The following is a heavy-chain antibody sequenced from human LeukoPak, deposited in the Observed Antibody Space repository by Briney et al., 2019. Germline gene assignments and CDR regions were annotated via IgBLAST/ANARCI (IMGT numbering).Heavy chain of an antibody. V-gene: IGHV3-48*03. CDR2: ISDTGRTT. CDR1: GFTFSSYD. J-gene: IGHJ4*02. D-gene: IGHD1-1*01. CDR3: AGVLERRGPSNYFDY. Sequence: PGGSLRLSCASSGFTFSSYDMHWFRQAPGKGLEWVAYISDTGRTTYYADSVKRRFTISRDDAQNSLYLQMNSLRAEDTAVYYCAGVLERRGPSNYFDYWGQGTLVTVSS.